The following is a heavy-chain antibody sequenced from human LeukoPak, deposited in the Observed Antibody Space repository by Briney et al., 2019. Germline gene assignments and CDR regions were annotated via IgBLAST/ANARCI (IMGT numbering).Heavy chain of an antibody. CDR3: ARDSKGYYYYMDV. V-gene: IGHV3-9*01. CDR1: GFTFDDYA. Sequence: PGRSLRLSSAASGFTFDDYAMHWVRQAPGKGLEWVSGISWNSGSIGYADSVKGRFTISRDNAKNSLYLQMNSLRAEDTALYYCARDSKGYYYYMDVWGKGTTVTVSS. CDR2: ISWNSGSI. J-gene: IGHJ6*03.